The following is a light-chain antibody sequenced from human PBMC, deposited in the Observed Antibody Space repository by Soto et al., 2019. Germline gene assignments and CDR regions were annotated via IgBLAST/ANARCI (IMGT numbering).Light chain of an antibody. V-gene: IGKV3-20*01. CDR3: QQYGDSQT. Sequence: EVVLTQSPGTLSLSPGERATLSCRASQRVSSNKFAWYQQKPGQAPRLLIYSTSNRATGIPDRFRGSGSWTDFTLTITRLETEDFAVYYCQQYGDSQTFGQGTKVDIX. J-gene: IGKJ1*01. CDR2: STS. CDR1: QRVSSNK.